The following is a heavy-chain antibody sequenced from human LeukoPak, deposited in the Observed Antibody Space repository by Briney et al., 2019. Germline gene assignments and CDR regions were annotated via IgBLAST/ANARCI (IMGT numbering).Heavy chain of an antibody. V-gene: IGHV3-7*01. Sequence: GGSLRLSCAASGFTFSNYWMSWVRQAPGEGLEWVANIKQDGSEKYYVDSVKGRFTISKDNARNSLYMQMNSLRAEDTAVYYCARGGAGPSPLQIYYYYYYLDVWGKGTTVTVS. CDR1: GFTFSNYW. CDR2: IKQDGSEK. D-gene: IGHD1-26*01. J-gene: IGHJ6*03. CDR3: ARGGAGPSPLQIYYYYYYLDV.